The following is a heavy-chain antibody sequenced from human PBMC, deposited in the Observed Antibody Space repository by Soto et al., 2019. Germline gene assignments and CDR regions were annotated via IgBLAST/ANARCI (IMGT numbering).Heavy chain of an antibody. CDR3: ARDPSEYYDFWSGLNYYYYGMDV. D-gene: IGHD3-3*01. CDR1: GFTFSSYS. Sequence: EVQLVESGGGLVKPGGSLRLSCAASGFTFSSYSMNWVRQAPGKGLEWVSSISSSSSYIYYADSVKGRFTISRDNAKNSLYLQMNSLRAEDTAVYYCARDPSEYYDFWSGLNYYYYGMDVWGQGTTVTVSS. CDR2: ISSSSSYI. V-gene: IGHV3-21*01. J-gene: IGHJ6*02.